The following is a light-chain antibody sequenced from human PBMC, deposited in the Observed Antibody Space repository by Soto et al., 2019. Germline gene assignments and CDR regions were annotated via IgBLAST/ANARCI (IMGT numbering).Light chain of an antibody. J-gene: IGKJ5*01. CDR2: RTS. Sequence: PGERVTLSCRASQSVSSSNLAWYQQKPGQAPRLLMFRTSSRATGFPARFSGSGSGTEFTLTISRLEPEDFAVYYCQQYGSSPRTFGQGTRLEIK. V-gene: IGKV3-20*01. CDR1: QSVSSSN. CDR3: QQYGSSPRT.